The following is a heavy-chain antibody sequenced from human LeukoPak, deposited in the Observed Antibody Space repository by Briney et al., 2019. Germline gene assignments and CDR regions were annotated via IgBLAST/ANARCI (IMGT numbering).Heavy chain of an antibody. D-gene: IGHD2-15*01. V-gene: IGHV3-21*01. CDR2: ISSSSSYI. CDR3: ARDWCSGGSCYFPIDY. CDR1: GFTFSSYS. Sequence: GGSLRLSCAASGFTFSSYSMNWVRQAPGKGLEWVSSISSSSSYIYYADSVKGRFTISRDNAKNSLYQQMNSLRAEDTAVYYCARDWCSGGSCYFPIDYWGQGTLVTVSS. J-gene: IGHJ4*02.